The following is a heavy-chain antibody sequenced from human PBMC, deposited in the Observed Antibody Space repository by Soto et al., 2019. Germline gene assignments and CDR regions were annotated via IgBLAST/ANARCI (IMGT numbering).Heavy chain of an antibody. CDR1: GYRFTTYW. Sequence: GESLKISCKGSGYRFTTYWIAWVRQMPGKGLEWMGSVYPADSDTRYSPSFQGQATISADKSISTAYLQWSSLKASDTSIYYCARLRDCSGGSCSLEPFDYSGQGTLVTVSS. D-gene: IGHD2-15*01. CDR3: ARLRDCSGGSCSLEPFDY. CDR2: VYPADSDT. J-gene: IGHJ4*02. V-gene: IGHV5-51*01.